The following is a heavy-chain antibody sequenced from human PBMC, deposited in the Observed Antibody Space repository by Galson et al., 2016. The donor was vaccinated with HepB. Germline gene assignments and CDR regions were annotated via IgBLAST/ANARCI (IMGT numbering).Heavy chain of an antibody. D-gene: IGHD3-22*01. V-gene: IGHV3-7*03. Sequence: SLRLSCAGSGFTFSSYWMTWVRQAPGKGLEWVANIKQDGSKKHYVDSVKGRFTISRDNAKKSQYLQMNSLRGGDTAVYYCARVVRQGWLSEYNWFDPWGQGTLVTVSS. CDR3: ARVVRQGWLSEYNWFDP. CDR2: IKQDGSKK. CDR1: GFTFSSYW. J-gene: IGHJ5*02.